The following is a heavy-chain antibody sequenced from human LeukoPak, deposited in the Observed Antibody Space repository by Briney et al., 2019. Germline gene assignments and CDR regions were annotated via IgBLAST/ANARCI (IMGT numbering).Heavy chain of an antibody. J-gene: IGHJ4*02. CDR3: AKRESSSSWYNYLDY. CDR2: ISPSADST. CDR1: GFTFSNYA. D-gene: IGHD6-13*01. V-gene: IGHV3-23*01. Sequence: GGSLRLSCAASGFTFSNYAMSWVRQAPGKGLEWVSAISPSADSTSYADSVKGRFAISRDNSKNTLYLQMDSLRAEDTAVYYCAKRESSSSWYNYLDYWGQGTLVTVSS.